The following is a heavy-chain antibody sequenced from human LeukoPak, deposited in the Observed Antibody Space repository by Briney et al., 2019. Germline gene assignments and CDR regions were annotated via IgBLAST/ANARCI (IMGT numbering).Heavy chain of an antibody. D-gene: IGHD6-13*01. V-gene: IGHV1-69*01. Sequence: SVKVSCKASGGTFSSYAISWVRQAPGQGLEWMGGIIPIFGTAKYAQKFQGRVTITADESTSTAYMELSSLRSEDTAVYYCATVALAAAGAEPRPNHYYYYYMDVWGKGTTVTVSS. J-gene: IGHJ6*03. CDR1: GGTFSSYA. CDR3: ATVALAAAGAEPRPNHYYYYYMDV. CDR2: IIPIFGTA.